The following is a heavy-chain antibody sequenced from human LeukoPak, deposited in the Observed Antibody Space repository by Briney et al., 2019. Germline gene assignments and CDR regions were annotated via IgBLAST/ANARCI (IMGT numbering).Heavy chain of an antibody. V-gene: IGHV3-48*03. Sequence: GGSLRLSCAASGFTFSSYEMNWVRQAPGKGLEWVSYISSSGSTIYYADSVKGRFTISRDNAKNSLYLQMNSLRAEDTAVYYCASITMVRGVIIPLDYWGQGTLVTVSS. D-gene: IGHD3-10*01. J-gene: IGHJ4*02. CDR1: GFTFSSYE. CDR3: ASITMVRGVIIPLDY. CDR2: ISSSGSTI.